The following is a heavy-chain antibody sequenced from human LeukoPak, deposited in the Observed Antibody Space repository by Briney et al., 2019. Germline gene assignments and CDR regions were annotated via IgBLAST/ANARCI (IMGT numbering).Heavy chain of an antibody. CDR3: ARTDSGSYYGRPNLDY. Sequence: ASVKVSCKASGYTFTGYYMHWLRQAPEQGLEWMGWINPNSGGTNYAQKFQGRVTITRDTSISTAYMELSRLRSDDTAVYYCARTDSGSYYGRPNLDYWGQGTLVTVSS. CDR2: INPNSGGT. J-gene: IGHJ4*02. D-gene: IGHD1-26*01. V-gene: IGHV1-2*02. CDR1: GYTFTGYY.